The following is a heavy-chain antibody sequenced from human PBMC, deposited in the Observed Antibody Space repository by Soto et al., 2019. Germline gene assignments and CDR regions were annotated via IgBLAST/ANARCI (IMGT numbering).Heavy chain of an antibody. CDR3: AERSYDILIGLYYFEY. V-gene: IGHV3-23*01. J-gene: IGHJ4*02. CDR1: GFNFKNYA. D-gene: IGHD3-9*01. CDR2: ITGNGGST. Sequence: PGGSLRLSCAASGFNFKNYAMSWVRQAPGKGLEWVSTITGNGGSTYYADSVKGRFTISRDNSKNTLSLQMNSLRAEDTAVYYCAERSYDILIGLYYFEYWGQGTLVTVSS.